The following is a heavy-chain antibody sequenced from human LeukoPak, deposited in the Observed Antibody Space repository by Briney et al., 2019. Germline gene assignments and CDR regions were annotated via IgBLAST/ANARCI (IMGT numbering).Heavy chain of an antibody. CDR1: GGSINNYY. CDR2: SSYGGNT. CDR3: ARVGRSHHWSPAF. Sequence: PSETLSLTCTVSGGSINNYYWGCIRQPPGKGLERVAYSSYGGNTNYNPSHRSRVTMSVDMSKNQFSLKLTSVTAADTAVYYCARVGRSHHWSPAFWGLGTLVTVSS. D-gene: IGHD1-1*01. J-gene: IGHJ4*02. V-gene: IGHV4-59*01.